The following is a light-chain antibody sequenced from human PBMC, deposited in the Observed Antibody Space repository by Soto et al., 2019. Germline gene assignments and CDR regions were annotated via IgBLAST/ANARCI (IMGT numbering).Light chain of an antibody. CDR2: GAS. Sequence: DVRMTQSPSSLSASVGDTITITCRASRTINTYLNWFQQKPGEPPRLLIYGASTLQDGVPSRFSGSGSGADFTLTISGLQHEDVASYHCQQTYSDISFGGGTKV. CDR1: RTINTY. CDR3: QQTYSDIS. V-gene: IGKV1-39*01. J-gene: IGKJ4*01.